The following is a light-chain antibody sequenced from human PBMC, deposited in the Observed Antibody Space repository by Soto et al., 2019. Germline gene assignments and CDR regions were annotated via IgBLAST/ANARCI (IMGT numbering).Light chain of an antibody. V-gene: IGLV1-47*01. J-gene: IGLJ2*01. CDR2: GNN. Sequence: QSVLTQPPSASGTPGQRVTISCSGSSSNIGSNYVYWYQQLPGTAPKLLIYGNNQRPSGVPDRFSGSKSGTSASLAISGLRSEDEANYYCAAWDDSPSGVVFGGGTQLTVL. CDR3: AAWDDSPSGVV. CDR1: SSNIGSNY.